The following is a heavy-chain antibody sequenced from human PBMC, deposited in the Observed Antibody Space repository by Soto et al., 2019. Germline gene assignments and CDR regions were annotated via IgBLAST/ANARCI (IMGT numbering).Heavy chain of an antibody. V-gene: IGHV3-23*01. D-gene: IGHD3-10*01. CDR3: AKDGSGRKFYYYGMDV. CDR2: ISGSGGST. J-gene: IGHJ6*02. Sequence: GGSLRLSCAASGFTFSSYAMSWVRQAPGKGLEWVSAISGSGGSTYYADSVKGRFTISRDNSKNTLYLQMNSLRAEDTAVYYCAKDGSGRKFYYYGMDVWGQGTTVTVSS. CDR1: GFTFSSYA.